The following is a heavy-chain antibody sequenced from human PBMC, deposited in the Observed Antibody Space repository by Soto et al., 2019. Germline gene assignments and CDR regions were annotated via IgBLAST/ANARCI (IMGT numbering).Heavy chain of an antibody. D-gene: IGHD1-1*01. V-gene: IGHV4-31*03. Sequence: QVQLQESGPGLVKPSQTLSLTCTVSGGSISSGGYYWSWIRQHPGKALERVGCIYDSGSTYYNPSLKGGVTVSVDASKNQFSLKMSSVTAADTAVYYCARWPQLEPRFDYWGQGTLGTVSS. CDR2: IYDSGST. CDR3: ARWPQLEPRFDY. CDR1: GGSISSGGYY. J-gene: IGHJ4*02.